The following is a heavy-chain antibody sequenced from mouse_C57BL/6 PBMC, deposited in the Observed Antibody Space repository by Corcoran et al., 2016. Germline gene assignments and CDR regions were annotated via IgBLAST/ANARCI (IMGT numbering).Heavy chain of an antibody. CDR1: GYTFTTYG. CDR3: ARRAPTTPFDY. CDR2: INTYSGVP. J-gene: IGHJ2*01. Sequence: QIQLVQSGPELKKPGETVKISCKASGYTFTTYGLSWVKQAPGKGLKWMGWINTYSGVPTYADDFKGRFAFSLETSASTAYLQINNLKNEDTATYFCARRAPTTPFDYWGQGTTLTVSS. D-gene: IGHD2-12*01. V-gene: IGHV9-3*01.